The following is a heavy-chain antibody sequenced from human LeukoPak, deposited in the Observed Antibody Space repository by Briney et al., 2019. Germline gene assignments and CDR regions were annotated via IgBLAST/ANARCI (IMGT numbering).Heavy chain of an antibody. CDR3: ATDRYGDHAYDAFDI. V-gene: IGHV1-24*01. CDR2: FDPEDGET. CDR1: GYTLTELS. J-gene: IGHJ3*02. Sequence: ASVKVSCKVSGYTLTELSMHWVRQAPGKGLEWMGGFDPEDGETIYAQKFQGRVTMTEDTSTDTAYMELSSLRSEDTAVYYCATDRYGDHAYDAFDIWGQGTMVTVSS. D-gene: IGHD4-17*01.